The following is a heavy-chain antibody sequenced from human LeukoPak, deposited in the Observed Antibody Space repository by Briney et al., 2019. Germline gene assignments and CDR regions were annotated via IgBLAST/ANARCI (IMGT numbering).Heavy chain of an antibody. V-gene: IGHV1-3*01. CDR3: ASSGAASSTTLEWLSSYYYYYGMDV. D-gene: IGHD3-3*01. Sequence: VASVKVSCKASGYTFTSYAMHWVRQAPGQRLEWMGWINAGNGNTKYSQKFQGRVTITRDTSASTAYMELSSLRSEDTAVYYCASSGAASSTTLEWLSSYYYYYGMDVWGQGTAVTVSS. J-gene: IGHJ6*02. CDR1: GYTFTSYA. CDR2: INAGNGNT.